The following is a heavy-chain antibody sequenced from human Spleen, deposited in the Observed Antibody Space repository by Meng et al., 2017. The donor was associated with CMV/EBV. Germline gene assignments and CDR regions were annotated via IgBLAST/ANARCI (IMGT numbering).Heavy chain of an antibody. Sequence: ASVKVSCKASGYAFGHYGISWVRQAPGQGPEWMGWISGYNRYTDYAQKFQGRVTLTVDTSTSTAYMEVRSLRSDDTAVYYCARDLRPPFLDFVYSPYYYDYNGMDVWGQGTTVTVSS. CDR2: ISGYNRYT. V-gene: IGHV1-18*01. CDR1: GYAFGHYG. D-gene: IGHD3/OR15-3a*01. J-gene: IGHJ6*02. CDR3: ARDLRPPFLDFVYSPYYYDYNGMDV.